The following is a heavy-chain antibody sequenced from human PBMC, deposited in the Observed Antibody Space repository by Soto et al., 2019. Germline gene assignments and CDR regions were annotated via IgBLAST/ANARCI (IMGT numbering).Heavy chain of an antibody. Sequence: GGSLRLSCAASGFTFSNAWMGWVRQAPGKGLEWVGRIKSKTDGGATDYAAPVKGRFTISRDDSKNTLYLQMNSLKTEDTAVYYCTTDLVPAAGWLAWFDPWGQGTLVTVSS. CDR3: TTDLVPAAGWLAWFDP. CDR1: GFTFSNAW. D-gene: IGHD2-2*01. V-gene: IGHV3-15*01. J-gene: IGHJ5*02. CDR2: IKSKTDGGAT.